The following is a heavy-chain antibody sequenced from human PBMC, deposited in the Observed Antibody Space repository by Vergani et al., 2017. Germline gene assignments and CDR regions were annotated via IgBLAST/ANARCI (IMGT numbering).Heavy chain of an antibody. Sequence: QVQLQESGPGLVKPSDTLTLTCDVSDSSIMTKPYWGWFRQSPGKGLEWIGCIHHSGDTHYNSSLKSRVSISIVSSSKFSLSLTSVTAADTAIYYCARHRGSGGFFPSSYFYGMDVWGHGTTVTVSS. V-gene: IGHV4-38-2*01. CDR1: DSSIMTKPY. CDR2: IHHSGDT. D-gene: IGHD3-10*01. CDR3: ARHRGSGGFFPSSYFYGMDV. J-gene: IGHJ6*02.